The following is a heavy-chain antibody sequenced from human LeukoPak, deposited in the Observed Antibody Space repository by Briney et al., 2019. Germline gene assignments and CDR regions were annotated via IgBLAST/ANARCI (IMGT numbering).Heavy chain of an antibody. CDR1: GYTFTSYA. D-gene: IGHD3-22*01. CDR3: ARDRINYDSSGYLDY. J-gene: IGHJ4*02. Sequence: ASVKVSCKASGYTFTSYAMNWVRQAPGQGLEWMGRINPNSGGTNYAQKFQGRVTMTRDTSISTAYMELSRLRSDDTAVYYCARDRINYDSSGYLDYWGQGTLVTVSS. CDR2: INPNSGGT. V-gene: IGHV1-2*06.